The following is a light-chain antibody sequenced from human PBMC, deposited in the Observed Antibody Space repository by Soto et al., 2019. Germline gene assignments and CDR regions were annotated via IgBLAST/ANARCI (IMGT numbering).Light chain of an antibody. V-gene: IGLV1-51*01. CDR1: SSNIGNNY. J-gene: IGLJ1*01. Sequence: QSVLTQPPSVSAAPGQKVTISCSGSSSNIGNNYVSWYQQLPGTAPKLLIYDNNKRPSGIPDRFSGSKSGTSATLGITGLQTGDEADYYCATWDISLSAHYVFGTGTKVPVL. CDR2: DNN. CDR3: ATWDISLSAHYV.